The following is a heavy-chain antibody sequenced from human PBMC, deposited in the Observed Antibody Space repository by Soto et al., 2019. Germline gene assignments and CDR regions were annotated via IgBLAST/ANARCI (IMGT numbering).Heavy chain of an antibody. Sequence: GASVKVTCKASGGTFSSYAISWVRQAPGQGFEWMGGIIPIFGTANYAQKFQGRVTITADESTSTAYMELSSLRSEDTAVYYCAHFRYCSGGSCSPPLDYWGQGTLVTVSS. J-gene: IGHJ4*02. V-gene: IGHV1-69*13. D-gene: IGHD2-15*01. CDR3: AHFRYCSGGSCSPPLDY. CDR2: IIPIFGTA. CDR1: GGTFSSYA.